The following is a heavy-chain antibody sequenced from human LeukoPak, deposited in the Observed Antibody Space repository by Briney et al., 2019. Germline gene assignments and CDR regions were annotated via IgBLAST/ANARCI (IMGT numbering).Heavy chain of an antibody. V-gene: IGHV4-34*01. CDR2: INHSGST. D-gene: IGHD6-13*01. CDR1: GGSFSGYY. J-gene: IGHJ4*02. CDR3: ANNPDISSWQFDY. Sequence: SETLSLTCAVYGGSFSGYYWSWIRQPPGKGLEWIGEINHSGSTNYNPSLKSRVTISVDTSKNQFSLKLSSVTAADTAVYYCANNPDISSWQFDYWGQGTLVTVSS.